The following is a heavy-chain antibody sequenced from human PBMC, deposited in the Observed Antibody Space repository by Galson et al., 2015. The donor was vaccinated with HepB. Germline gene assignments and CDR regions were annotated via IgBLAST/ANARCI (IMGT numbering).Heavy chain of an antibody. CDR1: GFTFSNVF. D-gene: IGHD4-17*01. J-gene: IGHJ6*02. V-gene: IGHV3-15*01. Sequence: SLRLSCAASGFTFSNVFMSWVRQAPGKGLEWVGRIKSKTEGGTTDYAAPVTGRFSISRDDSKGTLYLQMNSLKTEDTAVYYCTTVTVTVQNYYYQYGMDLWGQGTTVTVSS. CDR3: TTVTVTVQNYYYQYGMDL. CDR2: IKSKTEGGTT.